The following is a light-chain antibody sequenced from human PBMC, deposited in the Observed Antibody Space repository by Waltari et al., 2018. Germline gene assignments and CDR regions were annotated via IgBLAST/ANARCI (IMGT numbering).Light chain of an antibody. CDR1: SSHLGSNP. V-gene: IGLV1-47*01. J-gene: IGLJ3*02. CDR3: AAWDNSLSAWV. Sequence: QSLLTPPPSASGTPGQRVTIPCSASSSHLGSNPVYGYQHLPGTAPKVLIYKNSQRPSGVPDRFSGSKSGTSASLAMSGLRSEDEGDYYCAAWDNSLSAWVFGGGTKLTVL. CDR2: KNS.